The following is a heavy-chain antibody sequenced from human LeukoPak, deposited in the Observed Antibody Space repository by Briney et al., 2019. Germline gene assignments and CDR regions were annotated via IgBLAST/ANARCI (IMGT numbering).Heavy chain of an antibody. Sequence: GRSLRLSCAASGFSFSSYGMHWVRQAPGKGLEWVAVMSYDGRNKDYADSVKGRFTISRDNSKNTLYLQMNSLRAEDTAMYYCAKTGARHSYGWSIYDTFDIWGQGTMVSVSS. CDR2: MSYDGRNK. CDR1: GFSFSSYG. D-gene: IGHD5-18*01. V-gene: IGHV3-30*18. CDR3: AKTGARHSYGWSIYDTFDI. J-gene: IGHJ3*02.